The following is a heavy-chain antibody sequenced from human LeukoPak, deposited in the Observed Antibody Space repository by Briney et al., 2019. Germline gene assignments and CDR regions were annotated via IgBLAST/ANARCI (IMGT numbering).Heavy chain of an antibody. CDR1: GFSFSASS. J-gene: IGHJ3*02. V-gene: IGHV3-73*01. Sequence: GGSLNLSCGASGFSFSASSMHWVRQAPGKGLEWVGRIRSKINGYTTHFAASVDGRFTVSRDDSKNTMYLHMNSLKTEDTAVYYCASGGGVLAAFDIWGQGTMVIVSS. CDR2: IRSKINGYTT. D-gene: IGHD2-8*02. CDR3: ASGGGVLAAFDI.